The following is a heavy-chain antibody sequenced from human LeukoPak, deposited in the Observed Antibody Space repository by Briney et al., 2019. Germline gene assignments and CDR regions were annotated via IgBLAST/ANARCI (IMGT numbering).Heavy chain of an antibody. CDR1: GFTFSSYS. J-gene: IGHJ4*02. Sequence: GGSLRLSCAASGFTFSSYSMNWVRQAPGKGLEWVSSISSSSSYIYYADSVKGRFTITRDNAKNSLYLQMNSLRAEDTAVYYCARSGHVGSSDYWGQGTLVTVSS. CDR3: ARSGHVGSSDY. D-gene: IGHD3-10*01. V-gene: IGHV3-21*01. CDR2: ISSSSSYI.